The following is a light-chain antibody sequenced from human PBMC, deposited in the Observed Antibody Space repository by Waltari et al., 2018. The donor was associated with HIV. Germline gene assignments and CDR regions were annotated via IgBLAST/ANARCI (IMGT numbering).Light chain of an antibody. J-gene: IGKJ1*01. CDR1: QSVFSRSNNKEY. V-gene: IGKV4-1*01. CDR2: WAS. CDR3: QQYYSTPWT. Sequence: DIVMTQSPDSLAVSLGERATINCKSSQSVFSRSNNKEYLAWYQQKPGQPPKLLIYWASSRVSVVPDRFSGSGSGTDFTLTISRLQAEDVAVYYCQQYYSTPWTFGQGTRVEIK.